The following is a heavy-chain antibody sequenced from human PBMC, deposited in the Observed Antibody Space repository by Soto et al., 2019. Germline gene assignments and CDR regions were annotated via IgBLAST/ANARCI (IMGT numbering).Heavy chain of an antibody. CDR2: VDSGGSTT. V-gene: IGHV3-74*01. J-gene: IGHJ4*02. D-gene: IGHD2-21*01. CDR1: GFTFSSYW. CDR3: VRGAFHHYYLDS. Sequence: EVQLVESGGGLVQPGGSLRLSCAASGFTFSSYWIHWVRQAPGKGLVWVSRVDSGGSTTNYADSVKGRFTISRDNAKNTLYLQMNSRRDEDTAVYHCVRGAFHHYYLDSWGQGTLVTVSS.